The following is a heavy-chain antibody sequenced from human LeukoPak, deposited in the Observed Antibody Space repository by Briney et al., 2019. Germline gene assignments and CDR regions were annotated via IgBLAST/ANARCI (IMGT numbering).Heavy chain of an antibody. J-gene: IGHJ5*02. V-gene: IGHV3-74*01. CDR3: ARGVNGDSRFDP. D-gene: IGHD4-17*01. Sequence: GGSLRLSCAASGFTFSSYWMHWVRQAPGRGLVWVSRISSDGSNTRYADSVKGRFTISRDNAKKTLYLQMNSLRAEDTAVYYCARGVNGDSRFDPWGQGTLVTVSS. CDR2: ISSDGSNT. CDR1: GFTFSSYW.